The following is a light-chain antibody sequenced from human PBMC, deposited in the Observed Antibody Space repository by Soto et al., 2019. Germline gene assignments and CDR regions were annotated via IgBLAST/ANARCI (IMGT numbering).Light chain of an antibody. CDR1: QSTSSY. CDR2: GAS. J-gene: IGKJ5*01. Sequence: IQMTQSPSSLSAAVEDTVPITCRASQSTSSYLNWYQQNPGKAPKLLIYGASSLQSGVPSRFSGSGSGTDFTLTISSLQPEEIATYFCQQSYRTPITVGQGTRLEIK. V-gene: IGKV1-39*01. CDR3: QQSYRTPIT.